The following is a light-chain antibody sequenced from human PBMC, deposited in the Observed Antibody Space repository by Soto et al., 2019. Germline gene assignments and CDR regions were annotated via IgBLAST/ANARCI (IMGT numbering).Light chain of an antibody. J-gene: IGKJ1*01. Sequence: EVVLTQSPGTLSLSPGERATLSCRASESVSSSFLTWYQQKPGQAPRLLIYRTSNRVTGIPDRFSGSGSGTDFTLTISRLEPEDFAVYFCQHYGNSLWTFGKGTKVDIK. CDR2: RTS. CDR3: QHYGNSLWT. V-gene: IGKV3-20*01. CDR1: ESVSSSF.